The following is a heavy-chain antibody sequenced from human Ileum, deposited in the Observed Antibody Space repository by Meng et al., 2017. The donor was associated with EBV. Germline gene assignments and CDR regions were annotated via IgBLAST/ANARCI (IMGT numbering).Heavy chain of an antibody. V-gene: IGHV4-61*01. CDR3: ARGTGTTFA. D-gene: IGHD1-1*01. CDR2: IYYTGST. Sequence: QVQLQEWGPGLVMPSETLSLTCTVSGGSVTSGSYYCSWIRQPPGEGLEWIGYIYYTGSTNYNPSLKSRVTISVDTSKNQFSLNLTSVTAADTAVYYCARGTGTTFAWGQGTLVTVSS. CDR1: GGSVTSGSYY. J-gene: IGHJ5*02.